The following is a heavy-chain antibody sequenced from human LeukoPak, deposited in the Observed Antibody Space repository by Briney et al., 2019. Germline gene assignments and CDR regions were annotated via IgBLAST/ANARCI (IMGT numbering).Heavy chain of an antibody. CDR3: AMILAGSHAFDI. V-gene: IGHV3-21*01. CDR2: ITSSGSYM. Sequence: GGSLRLSCAASGFTFSSYAMYWVRRAPGKGLEWVSSITSSGSYMYCADSLKGRFTISRDNAKNSLFLQMNSLRADDTAVYYCAMILAGSHAFDIWGQGTMVTVSS. J-gene: IGHJ3*02. CDR1: GFTFSSYA. D-gene: IGHD3-9*01.